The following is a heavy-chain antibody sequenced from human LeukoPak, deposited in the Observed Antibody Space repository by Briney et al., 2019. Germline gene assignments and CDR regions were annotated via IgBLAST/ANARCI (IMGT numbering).Heavy chain of an antibody. Sequence: SETLSLTCTVSGGSISSGDYYWTWIRQPPGKGLEWIGYIYYSGSIYYNPSLKSRVTISVDKSKNQISLRLSSLTAADTAVYYCARDPVVAAGTAFDYWGQGALVTVSA. CDR1: GGSISSGDYY. V-gene: IGHV4-30-4*01. CDR2: IYYSGSI. D-gene: IGHD6-13*01. CDR3: ARDPVVAAGTAFDY. J-gene: IGHJ4*02.